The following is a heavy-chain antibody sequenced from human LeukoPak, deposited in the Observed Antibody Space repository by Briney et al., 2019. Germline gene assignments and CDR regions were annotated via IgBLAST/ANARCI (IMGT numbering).Heavy chain of an antibody. CDR1: GFTFSSYW. D-gene: IGHD3-3*01. V-gene: IGHV3-7*03. Sequence: GGSLRLSCAASGFTFSSYWMRWGRQAPGKGLEWGANIKQDGREKYYVDSVRGRFTISRDNSKNTLYLQMNSLRAEDTAVYYCAKDDKGADFWSGYCFDYWGQGTLVPVSS. J-gene: IGHJ4*02. CDR2: IKQDGREK. CDR3: AKDDKGADFWSGYCFDY.